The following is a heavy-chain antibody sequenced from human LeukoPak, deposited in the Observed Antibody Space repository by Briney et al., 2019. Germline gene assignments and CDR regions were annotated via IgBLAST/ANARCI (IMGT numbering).Heavy chain of an antibody. CDR3: ARVGGIAARLSWWFDP. Sequence: GGSLRLSCAASGFTFSSYWMSWVRQAPGKGLEWVANIKKDGSEKYYVDSVKGRFTISRDNAKNSLYLQMNSLRAEDTAMYYCARVGGIAARLSWWFDPWGQGTLVTVSS. D-gene: IGHD6-6*01. CDR2: IKKDGSEK. J-gene: IGHJ5*02. V-gene: IGHV3-7*01. CDR1: GFTFSSYW.